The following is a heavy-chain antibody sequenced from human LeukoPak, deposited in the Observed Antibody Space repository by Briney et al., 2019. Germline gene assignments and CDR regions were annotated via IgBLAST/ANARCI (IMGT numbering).Heavy chain of an antibody. J-gene: IGHJ5*02. D-gene: IGHD6-6*01. V-gene: IGHV3-13*01. CDR3: AREMSSSGGSWFDP. CDR2: IGTAGDT. CDR1: GFTFSSYD. Sequence: GGSLRLSCAASGFTFSSYDMHWVRQAPGKGLEWVSAIGTAGDTYYPGSAKGRFTISRENAKNSLYHQMNSLRAGDTAVYYCAREMSSSGGSWFDPWGQGTLVTVSS.